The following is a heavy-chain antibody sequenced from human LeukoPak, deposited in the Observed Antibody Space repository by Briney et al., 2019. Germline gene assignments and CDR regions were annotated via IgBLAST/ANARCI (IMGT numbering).Heavy chain of an antibody. V-gene: IGHV4-34*01. Sequence: SETLSLTCAVYGGSFSGYYWSWIRQPPGKGLEWIGEMNHSGSTNYNPSLKSRVTISVDTSKNQFSLKLSSVTAADTAVYYCARGRYYYGSGSYYNAYNWFDPWGQGTLVTVSS. J-gene: IGHJ5*02. D-gene: IGHD3-10*01. CDR3: ARGRYYYGSGSYYNAYNWFDP. CDR2: MNHSGST. CDR1: GGSFSGYY.